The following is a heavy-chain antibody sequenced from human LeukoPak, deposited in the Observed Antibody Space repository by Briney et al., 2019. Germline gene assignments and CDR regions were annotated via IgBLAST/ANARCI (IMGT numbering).Heavy chain of an antibody. CDR2: ISYDGSNK. D-gene: IGHD3-10*01. CDR3: ARERTEFGYYYYYGMDV. V-gene: IGHV3-30-3*01. J-gene: IGHJ6*02. Sequence: PGGSLILSCAASGFTFSSYAMHWVRQAPGKGLERVAVISYDGSNKYYADSVKGRFTISRDNSKNTLYLQMNSLRAEDTAVYYCARERTEFGYYYYYGMDVWGQGTTVTVSS. CDR1: GFTFSSYA.